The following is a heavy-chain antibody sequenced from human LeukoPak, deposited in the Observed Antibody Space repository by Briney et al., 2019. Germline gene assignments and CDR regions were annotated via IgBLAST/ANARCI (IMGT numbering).Heavy chain of an antibody. V-gene: IGHV4-61*01. Sequence: IPSETLSLTCIVSGYSISSGYYWGWIRQPPGKGLEWIGYIYYSGSTNYNPSLKSRVTISVDTSKNQFSLKLSSVTAADTAVYYCASKGPTPYSSGWYLFDYWGQGTLVTVSS. D-gene: IGHD6-19*01. CDR3: ASKGPTPYSSGWYLFDY. J-gene: IGHJ4*02. CDR2: IYYSGST. CDR1: GYSISSGYY.